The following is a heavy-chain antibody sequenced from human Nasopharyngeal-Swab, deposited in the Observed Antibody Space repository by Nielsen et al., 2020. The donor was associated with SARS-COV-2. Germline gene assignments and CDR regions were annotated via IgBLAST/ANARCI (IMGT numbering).Heavy chain of an antibody. J-gene: IGHJ3*02. CDR1: GFTFSSYS. CDR3: ARYGDYDAFDI. Sequence: GGSLRLSCAASGFTFSSYSMNWVRQAPGKGLEWVSYISSSSSTIYYADSVKGRFTISRDNAKNSLYLQMNSLRAEDTAVYYCARYGDYDAFDIWGQGTMVTVSS. D-gene: IGHD4-17*01. CDR2: ISSSSSTI. V-gene: IGHV3-48*01.